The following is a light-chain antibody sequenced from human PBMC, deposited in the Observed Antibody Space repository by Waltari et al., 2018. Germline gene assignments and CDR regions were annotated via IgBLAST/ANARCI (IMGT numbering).Light chain of an antibody. J-gene: IGLJ2*01. Sequence: QSVLTQPPSVSGAPGQRVTISCTGRNSNIGAGYAVHWYQQLPGSAPKLLIYRDDNRPSGVHGRFSGSKSGTSASLSVTGLRAEDEADYFCQSFDSGLSAVLFGGGTKLTVL. CDR2: RDD. CDR3: QSFDSGLSAVL. V-gene: IGLV1-40*01. CDR1: NSNIGAGYA.